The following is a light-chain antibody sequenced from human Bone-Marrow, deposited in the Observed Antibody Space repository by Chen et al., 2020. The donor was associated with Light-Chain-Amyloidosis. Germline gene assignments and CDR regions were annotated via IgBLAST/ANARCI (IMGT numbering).Light chain of an antibody. V-gene: IGLV3-21*02. CDR2: DDS. CDR3: QVWHSGGDPVP. Sequence: SYFLTQPPSVSVAPGQTARITCEGNNIGSKPVHWYQQRPGQAPLLVVYDDSDRPAEIPERFSASDSGNTATLTIYRVDVGDEADYFCQVWHSGGDPVPVGGGTVLTVL. J-gene: IGLJ2*01. CDR1: NIGSKP.